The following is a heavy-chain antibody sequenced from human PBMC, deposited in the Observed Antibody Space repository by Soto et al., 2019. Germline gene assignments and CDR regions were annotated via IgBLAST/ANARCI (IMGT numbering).Heavy chain of an antibody. D-gene: IGHD4-4*01. V-gene: IGHV4-39*01. CDR2: IYYSGST. CDR1: GGSISSSSYY. J-gene: IGHJ6*02. Sequence: SETLSLTCTVSGGSISSSSYYWGWIRQPPGKGLEWIGSIYYSGSTYYNPSLKSRVTISVDTSKNQFSLKLSSVTAADTAVYYCAADYTQPYYYYGMDVWGQGTTVTVSS. CDR3: AADYTQPYYYYGMDV.